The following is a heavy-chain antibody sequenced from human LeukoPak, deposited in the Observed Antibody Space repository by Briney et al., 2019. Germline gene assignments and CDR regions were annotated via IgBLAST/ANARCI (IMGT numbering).Heavy chain of an antibody. CDR1: GGSISSSNYY. J-gene: IGHJ4*02. Sequence: SETLSLTCTVSGGSISSSNYYWGWIRQPPGKGLEWIGSIYYGGSTYYNPSLKSRVTISVDTSKNQFSLKLSSVTAADTAVFYCAANSADYNTLGSSYKVWGQGTLVTVSS. CDR2: IYYGGST. CDR3: AANSADYNTLGSSYKV. V-gene: IGHV4-39*01. D-gene: IGHD3-10*01.